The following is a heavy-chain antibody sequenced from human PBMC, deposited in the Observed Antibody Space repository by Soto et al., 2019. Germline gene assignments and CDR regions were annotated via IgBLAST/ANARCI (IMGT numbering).Heavy chain of an antibody. CDR1: GFTFSSYE. CDR3: ARDGQQRIFDY. Sequence: PVGSLRLSCAASGFTFSSYEMNWVRQAPGKGLEWVSYISSSGSTIYYADSLKGRFTISRDNAKNSLYLQMNSLRAEDTAVYYCARDGQQRIFDYWGQGTLVTVSS. V-gene: IGHV3-48*03. J-gene: IGHJ4*02. D-gene: IGHD6-13*01. CDR2: ISSSGSTI.